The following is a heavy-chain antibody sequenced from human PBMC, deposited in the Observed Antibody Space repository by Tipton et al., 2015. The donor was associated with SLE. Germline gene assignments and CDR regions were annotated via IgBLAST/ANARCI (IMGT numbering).Heavy chain of an antibody. CDR3: VKLPTGVGSLAEYFQH. CDR1: GITFSTYA. Sequence: SLRLSCAASGITFSTYAMTWVRQAPGKGLEWVSLISADGGFTYYANSVKGRFIISRDNSRNTLFLQMNSLRAEDTAVYYCVKLPTGVGSLAEYFQHWGQGTLVSVSS. J-gene: IGHJ1*01. D-gene: IGHD3-9*01. V-gene: IGHV3-23*01. CDR2: ISADGGFT.